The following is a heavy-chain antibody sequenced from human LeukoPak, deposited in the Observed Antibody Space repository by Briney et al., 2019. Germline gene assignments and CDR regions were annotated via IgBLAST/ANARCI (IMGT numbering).Heavy chain of an antibody. Sequence: ASVKVSCKASGYTFTSYYMHWVRQAPGQGLEWMGIINPSGGSTSYAQKFQGRVTMTRDTSTSTVYMELSSLRSEDTAVYYCAKVHYDSSGYYYNDYWGQGTLVTVSS. D-gene: IGHD3-22*01. J-gene: IGHJ4*02. V-gene: IGHV1-46*01. CDR2: INPSGGST. CDR3: AKVHYDSSGYYYNDY. CDR1: GYTFTSYY.